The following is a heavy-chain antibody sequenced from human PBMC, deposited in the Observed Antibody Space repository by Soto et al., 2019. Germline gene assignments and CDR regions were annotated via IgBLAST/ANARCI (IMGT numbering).Heavy chain of an antibody. Sequence: ASVKVSCKASGYTFTSYGISWVRQAPGQGLEWMGWISAYNGNTNYAQKLQGRVTMTTDTSTSTAYMELRSLRPDDTAVYYCAREPLEEVWFDPWGQGTLVTVSS. D-gene: IGHD1-1*01. J-gene: IGHJ5*02. CDR1: GYTFTSYG. CDR3: AREPLEEVWFDP. CDR2: ISAYNGNT. V-gene: IGHV1-18*01.